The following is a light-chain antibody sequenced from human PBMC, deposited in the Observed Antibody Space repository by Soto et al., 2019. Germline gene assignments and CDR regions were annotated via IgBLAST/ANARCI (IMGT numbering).Light chain of an antibody. J-gene: IGKJ1*01. CDR2: KAS. Sequence: DIQMTQSPSSVSAAVGDRVIITCRASQAFSNLLAWYQQRPGTAPKLLIYKASTLKSGVPSRFSGSGSGTEFTLTISSLQPDDFATYYCQHYNSYSEAFGQGTKVDIK. CDR3: QHYNSYSEA. CDR1: QAFSNL. V-gene: IGKV1-5*03.